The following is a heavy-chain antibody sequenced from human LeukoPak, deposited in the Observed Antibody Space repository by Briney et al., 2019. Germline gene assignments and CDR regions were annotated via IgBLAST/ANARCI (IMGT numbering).Heavy chain of an antibody. CDR3: ARGGRYCSGGSCYWFDP. Sequence: ASVKVSCKASGYTFTSYGISWVRQAPGQGLEWMGWISAYNGNTNYAQELQGRVTMTTDTSTSTAYMELRSLRSDDTAVYYCARGGRYCSGGSCYWFDPWGQGTLVTVSS. D-gene: IGHD2-15*01. CDR1: GYTFTSYG. V-gene: IGHV1-18*01. CDR2: ISAYNGNT. J-gene: IGHJ5*02.